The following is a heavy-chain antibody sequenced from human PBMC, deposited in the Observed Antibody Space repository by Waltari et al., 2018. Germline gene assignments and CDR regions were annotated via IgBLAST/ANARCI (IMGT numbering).Heavy chain of an antibody. CDR3: ARGRLRFLEWLSPYYYGMDV. CDR2: IYYSGST. Sequence: QVQLQESGPGLVKPSETLSLTCTVSGGSISSYYWSWIRQPPGKGLEWIGYIYYSGSTNYNPSLKSRVTISVDTSKNQFSLKLSSVTAADTAVYYCARGRLRFLEWLSPYYYGMDVWGQGTTVTVSS. V-gene: IGHV4-59*01. D-gene: IGHD3-3*01. J-gene: IGHJ6*02. CDR1: GGSISSYY.